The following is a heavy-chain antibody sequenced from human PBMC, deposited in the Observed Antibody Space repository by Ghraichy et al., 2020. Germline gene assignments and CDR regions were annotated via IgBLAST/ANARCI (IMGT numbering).Heavy chain of an antibody. V-gene: IGHV3-33*01. D-gene: IGHD6-19*01. CDR2: IWYDGSNK. J-gene: IGHJ4*02. CDR3: ARDPPNSSGWSFFDY. CDR1: GFTFSSYG. Sequence: GGSLRLSCAASGFTFSSYGMHWVRQAPGKGLEWVAVIWYDGSNKYYADSVKGRFTISRDNSKNTLYLQMNSLRAEDTAVYYCARDPPNSSGWSFFDYWGQGTLVTVSS.